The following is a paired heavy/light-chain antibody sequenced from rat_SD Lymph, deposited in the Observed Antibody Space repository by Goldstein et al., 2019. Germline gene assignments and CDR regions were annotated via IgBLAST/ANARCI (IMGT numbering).Light chain of an antibody. V-gene: IGKV3S11*01. CDR3: QQSWNDPRT. CDR2: KAS. J-gene: IGKJ1*01. Sequence: DTVLTQSPALAVSPGERVSISCRASEGVNSYMHWYQQKPGQQPKLLIYKASNLASGVPARFSGSGSGTDFTLTIDPVEADDTATYFCQQSWNDPRTFGGGTKLELK. CDR1: EGVNSY.
Heavy chain of an antibody. J-gene: IGHJ2*01. Sequence: EVQLVESGEGLVQPGSSMKLSCVASGFTFSNYGMNWIRQAPKKGLEWIALIYYDSSSKYYADSVKGRFTISRDNSKNTLYLEMNSLRSEDTAMYYCAKSGPQWTFDYWGQGVMVTVSS. CDR1: GFTFSNYG. D-gene: IGHD1-1*01. CDR2: IYYDSSSK. V-gene: IGHV5-54*01. CDR3: AKSGPQWTFDY.